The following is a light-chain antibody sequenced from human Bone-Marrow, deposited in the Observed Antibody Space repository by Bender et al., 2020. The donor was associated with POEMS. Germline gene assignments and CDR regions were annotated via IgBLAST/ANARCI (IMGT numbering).Light chain of an antibody. Sequence: QSALTQPASVSGSPGQSITISCTGSSSDIGGYNYVSWYQHHPDKAPRLLIYDVTVRPSGIPIRFSGSKSGNAASLSISGLQAEDEADYYCGSYTRNTKYVFGGGTKVTVL. CDR3: GSYTRNTKYV. CDR1: SSDIGGYNY. CDR2: DVT. J-gene: IGLJ1*01. V-gene: IGLV2-14*03.